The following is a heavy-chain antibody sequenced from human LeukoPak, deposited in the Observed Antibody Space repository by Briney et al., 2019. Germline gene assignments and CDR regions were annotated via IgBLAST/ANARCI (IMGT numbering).Heavy chain of an antibody. D-gene: IGHD5-24*01. CDR1: GFTFRSYW. J-gene: IGHJ4*02. CDR3: ARDPFRDGYPIDY. CDR2: IKQDGSEK. V-gene: IGHV3-7*01. Sequence: GGSLRLSCAASGFTFRSYWMSWVRQAPGKGLEWVANIKQDGSEKYYVASVKGRFTISRDNAKNSLFLQMSSLRGEDTAVYYCARDPFRDGYPIDYWGQGTLVTVSS.